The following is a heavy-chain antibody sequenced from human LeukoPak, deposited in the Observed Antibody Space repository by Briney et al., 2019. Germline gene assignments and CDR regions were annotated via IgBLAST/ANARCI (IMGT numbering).Heavy chain of an antibody. CDR2: IYHNGDT. Sequence: PSDTLSLTCDVYRYSVNNNDWWGWIRQPPGKGLEWIGYIYHNGDTYYSPSLKSRITLSVDTSKNQFSLRLTSVTAMDAAVYYCAKKVAGVGWLDPWGQGTLVTVSS. V-gene: IGHV4-28*01. CDR1: RYSVNNNDW. D-gene: IGHD7-27*01. CDR3: AKKVAGVGWLDP. J-gene: IGHJ5*02.